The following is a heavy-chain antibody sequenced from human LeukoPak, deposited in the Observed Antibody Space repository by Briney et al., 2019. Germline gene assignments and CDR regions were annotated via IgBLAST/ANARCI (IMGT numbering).Heavy chain of an antibody. CDR3: ARDVAARY. CDR1: GGTFSSYA. V-gene: IGHV1-3*01. J-gene: IGHJ4*02. Sequence: ASEKVSCKASGGTFSSYAISWVRQAPGQRLEWMGWINAGNGNTKYSQKFQGRVTITRDTSASTAYMELSSLRSEDTAVYYCARDVAARYWGQGTLVTVSS. CDR2: INAGNGNT. D-gene: IGHD6-6*01.